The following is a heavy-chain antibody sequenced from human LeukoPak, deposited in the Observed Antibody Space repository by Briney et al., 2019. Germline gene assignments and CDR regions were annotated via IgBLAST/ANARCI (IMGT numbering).Heavy chain of an antibody. CDR1: GDSVSSNSAA. CDR3: ARETYYFDY. V-gene: IGHV6-1*01. CDR2: TYYKSKWCN. J-gene: IGHJ4*02. Sequence: SQTLSLTCAISGDSVSSNSAAWNGIRQSPSRGLEWLGKTYYKSKWCNDYAVSVKSRITINPDTSKNQFSLQLNSLTPEDTAIYYCARETYYFDYWGQGTLVTVSS.